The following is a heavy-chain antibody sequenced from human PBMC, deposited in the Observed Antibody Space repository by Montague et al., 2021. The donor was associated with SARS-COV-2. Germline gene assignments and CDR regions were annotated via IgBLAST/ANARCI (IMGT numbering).Heavy chain of an antibody. D-gene: IGHD4-17*01. V-gene: IGHV4-61*02. CDR1: GGSIRSGSYY. Sequence: TLSLTCTVSGGSIRSGSYYWSWIRQPAGKGLEWIGRIYSSGSTNYNPSLKSRATMSVDTSKNQFSLKVSSVTAADTAVYYCARDYGDYSYYYGLDVWGQGTTVTVSS. CDR3: ARDYGDYSYYYGLDV. J-gene: IGHJ6*02. CDR2: IYSSGST.